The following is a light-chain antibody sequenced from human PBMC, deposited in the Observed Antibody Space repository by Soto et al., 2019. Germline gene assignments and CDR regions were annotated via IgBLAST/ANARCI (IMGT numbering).Light chain of an antibody. J-gene: IGKJ3*01. CDR1: QDIRNF. CDR2: AAS. V-gene: IGKV1-27*01. Sequence: DIQMTQSPTSLSASVGDRVTIFCRASQDIRNFVAWYQQKPGKAPKLLIYAASTLQSGVPSRFSGSGSGTDFTLTINSLQPEDVATYSSQKYSSVPVFGPGTKVEIK. CDR3: QKYSSVPV.